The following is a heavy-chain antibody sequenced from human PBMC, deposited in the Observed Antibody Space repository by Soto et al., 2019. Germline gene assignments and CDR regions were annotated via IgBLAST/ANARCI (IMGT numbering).Heavy chain of an antibody. J-gene: IGHJ4*02. CDR2: ISPYNGNT. CDR3: ARDRLRTYYYDSSGYYGPLD. V-gene: IGHV1-18*01. D-gene: IGHD3-22*01. Sequence: ASVKVSCKASGYIFVNYGIAWVRQAPGQGLEWMGWISPYNGNTKYAPKFQGRVTMTRDTSASTAYMELSSLRSEDTAVYYCARDRLRTYYYDSSGYYGPLDWGQGTLVTVSS. CDR1: GYIFVNYG.